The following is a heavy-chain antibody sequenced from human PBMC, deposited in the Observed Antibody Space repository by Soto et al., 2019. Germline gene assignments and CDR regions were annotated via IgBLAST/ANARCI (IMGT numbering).Heavy chain of an antibody. CDR3: ARLPSRHLVDY. CDR2: MFYGVST. J-gene: IGHJ4*02. V-gene: IGHV4-39*01. CDR1: GSSINSIGYY. D-gene: IGHD3-3*02. Sequence: PSETLSLTCTVSGSSINSIGYYWGWIRQPPGKGLEWIGSMFYGVSTYYNPSLKSRVTVSVDTSKNQFSLNLRSVTAADTAVYYCARLPSRHLVDYWGQGTLVTVSS.